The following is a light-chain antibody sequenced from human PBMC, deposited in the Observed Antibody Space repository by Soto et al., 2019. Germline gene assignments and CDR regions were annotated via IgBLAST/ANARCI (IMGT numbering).Light chain of an antibody. Sequence: ETVMTQSPATLSVSPGERATLSCRASQSVSTKLAWYQQKPGQAPRLLIYGASTRATGIPARFSGSGSGTAFTLTVSSLQSADFAVYYCQQSDYWPPITFGQGTRLEIK. CDR2: GAS. CDR3: QQSDYWPPIT. CDR1: QSVSTK. J-gene: IGKJ5*01. V-gene: IGKV3D-15*01.